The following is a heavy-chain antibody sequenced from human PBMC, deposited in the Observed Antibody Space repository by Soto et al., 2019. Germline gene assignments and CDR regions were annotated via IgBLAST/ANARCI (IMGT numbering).Heavy chain of an antibody. CDR3: ARGGHVVVVTAAFDY. CDR1: GNTFSNYY. D-gene: IGHD2-21*02. Sequence: QVQLVQSGAEVKKPGASVKVSCKASGNTFSNYYIHWVRQAPGQGLEWMGTINPSGGHTTYAQKFLGRVTMARDTSPSTLYMELTSLRSEDTAVYYCARGGHVVVVTAAFDYCGQGTLVTVSS. CDR2: INPSGGHT. J-gene: IGHJ4*02. V-gene: IGHV1-46*03.